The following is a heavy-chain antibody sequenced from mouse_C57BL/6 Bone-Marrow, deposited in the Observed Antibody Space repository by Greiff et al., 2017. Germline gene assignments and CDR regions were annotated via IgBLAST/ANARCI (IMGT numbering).Heavy chain of an antibody. CDR3: LYGNYVSYAMDY. CDR1: GFTFSDYG. V-gene: IGHV5-17*01. J-gene: IGHJ4*01. CDR2: ISSGSSTI. D-gene: IGHD2-1*01. Sequence: EVKLMESGGGLVKPGGSPKLSCAASGFTFSDYGMHWVRQAPEKGLEWVAYISSGSSTIYYADTVKGRFTISRDNAKNTLFLQMTSLRSEYTAMYYCLYGNYVSYAMDYWGQGTSVTVSS.